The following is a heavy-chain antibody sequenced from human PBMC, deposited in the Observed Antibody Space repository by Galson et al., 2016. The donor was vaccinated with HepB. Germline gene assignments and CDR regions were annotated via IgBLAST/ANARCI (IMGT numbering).Heavy chain of an antibody. D-gene: IGHD6-19*01. Sequence: SLRLSCAASGFTFSSYTMNWVRQAPGKGLEWVSSISSSTSYIYSAASVKGRFTISRDNAKNSLYLQMNSLRVEDTAIYYCTRDLGWGGTGYFDYWGQGTMVTVSS. CDR1: GFTFSSYT. CDR2: ISSSTSYI. V-gene: IGHV3-21*01. CDR3: TRDLGWGGTGYFDY. J-gene: IGHJ4*03.